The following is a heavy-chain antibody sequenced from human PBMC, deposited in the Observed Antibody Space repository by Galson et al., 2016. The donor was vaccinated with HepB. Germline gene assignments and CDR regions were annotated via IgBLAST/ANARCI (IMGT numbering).Heavy chain of an antibody. CDR3: VRDGFRDLSGGTAFDY. V-gene: IGHV3-23*01. CDR2: VSDTGTT. Sequence: SLRLSCAASGFTFTTHTMNWVRQAPGKGLEWVSGVSDTGTTYYANYVQGRFTISRENSKNTPYLQLNSLRAEETAVYHCVRDGFRDLSGGTAFDYWGQGTPVTVSS. J-gene: IGHJ4*02. D-gene: IGHD1-26*01. CDR1: GFTFTTHT.